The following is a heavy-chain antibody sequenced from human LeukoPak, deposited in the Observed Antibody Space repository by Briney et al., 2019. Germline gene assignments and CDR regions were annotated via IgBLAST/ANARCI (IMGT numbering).Heavy chain of an antibody. Sequence: PSETLSLTCAVYGGSFSGYYWSWIRQPPGKGLEWIGEINHSGSTNYNPSLKSRATISVDTSKNQFSLKLSSVTAPDTAVYYCARGDIVVLVAATGGNFDYWAQGTLVPVSS. CDR2: INHSGST. V-gene: IGHV4-34*01. CDR1: GGSFSGYY. D-gene: IGHD2-15*01. CDR3: ARGDIVVLVAATGGNFDY. J-gene: IGHJ4*02.